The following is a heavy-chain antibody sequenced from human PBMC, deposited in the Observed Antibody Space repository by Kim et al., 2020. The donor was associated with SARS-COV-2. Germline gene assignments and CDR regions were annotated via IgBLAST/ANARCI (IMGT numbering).Heavy chain of an antibody. J-gene: IGHJ1*01. V-gene: IGHV3-7*03. D-gene: IGHD4-4*01. CDR3: AREGAVSLRKYFQH. CDR1: GFTFSSYW. Sequence: GGSLRLSCAASGFTFSSYWMSWVRQAPGKGLEWVANIKQDGSEKYYVDSVKGRFTISRDNAKNSLYLQMNSLRAEDTAVYYCAREGAVSLRKYFQHWGQGTLVTVSS. CDR2: IKQDGSEK.